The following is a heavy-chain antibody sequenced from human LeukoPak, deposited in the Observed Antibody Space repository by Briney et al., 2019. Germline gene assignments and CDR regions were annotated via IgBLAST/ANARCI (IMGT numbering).Heavy chain of an antibody. Sequence: GGSLRLSCAASGFTFSSYSMNWVRQAPGKGLEWVSSISSSSSYIYYADSVKGRFTISRDNAKNSLYLQMNSLRAEDTAVYYCARGRGLGYCSSTSCRPLYGYYYMDVWGKGTTVTVSS. V-gene: IGHV3-21*01. CDR1: GFTFSSYS. CDR3: ARGRGLGYCSSTSCRPLYGYYYMDV. D-gene: IGHD2-2*01. J-gene: IGHJ6*03. CDR2: ISSSSSYI.